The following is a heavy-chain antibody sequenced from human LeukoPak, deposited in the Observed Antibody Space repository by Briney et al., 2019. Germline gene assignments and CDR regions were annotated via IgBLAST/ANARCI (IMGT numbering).Heavy chain of an antibody. Sequence: GGSLRLSCAASGFVFSSYWMHWVRQVPGKGLVWVSRINTDGSITNYADSVRGRFTISRDNAKRTLFLQMNSLRAEDTAVYYCARDLLYCGGDCYEDAFDIWGQGTMVTVSS. D-gene: IGHD2-21*02. CDR3: ARDLLYCGGDCYEDAFDI. CDR2: INTDGSIT. V-gene: IGHV3-74*01. J-gene: IGHJ3*02. CDR1: GFVFSSYW.